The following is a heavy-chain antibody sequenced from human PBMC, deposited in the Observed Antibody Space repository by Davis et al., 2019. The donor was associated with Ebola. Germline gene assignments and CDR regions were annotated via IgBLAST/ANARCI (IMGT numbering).Heavy chain of an antibody. CDR1: GFTVSDNY. Sequence: GGSLRLSCAASGFTVSDNYMSWVRQAPGKGLEWVSVIYSGGNTYYADSVKGRFTISRDNSKNTLFLQLNSLRVDDTAVYYCARCYDTSGPKANFYYGMDVWGTGTTVTVSS. D-gene: IGHD3-22*01. V-gene: IGHV3-53*01. CDR2: IYSGGNT. CDR3: ARCYDTSGPKANFYYGMDV. J-gene: IGHJ6*04.